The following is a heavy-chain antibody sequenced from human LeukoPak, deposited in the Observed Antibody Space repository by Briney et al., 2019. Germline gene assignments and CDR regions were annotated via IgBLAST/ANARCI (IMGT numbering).Heavy chain of an antibody. Sequence: PGGSLRLSCAASGFTFSSYWMSWVRQAPGKGLEWVANIKQDGSEKYYVDSVKGRFTISRDDSKNTLYLQMHSLRAEDTAVYYCARDLGYCSGGGCYAMDVWGQGTTVTVSS. CDR2: IKQDGSEK. CDR1: GFTFSSYW. D-gene: IGHD2-15*01. V-gene: IGHV3-7*01. CDR3: ARDLGYCSGGGCYAMDV. J-gene: IGHJ6*02.